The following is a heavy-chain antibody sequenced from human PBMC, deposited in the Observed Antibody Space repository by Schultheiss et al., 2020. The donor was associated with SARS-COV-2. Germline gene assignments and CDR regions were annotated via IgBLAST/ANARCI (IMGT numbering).Heavy chain of an antibody. CDR2: IYSGGST. CDR1: GFTFSSNY. V-gene: IGHV3-66*01. CDR3: ARGKSVFDY. J-gene: IGHJ4*02. Sequence: GESLKISCAASGFTFSSNYMSWVRQAPGKGLEWVSVIYSGGSTYYADSVKGRFTISRDSAENSLYLQMNSLRAEDTAVYYCARGKSVFDYWGQGTLVTVSS.